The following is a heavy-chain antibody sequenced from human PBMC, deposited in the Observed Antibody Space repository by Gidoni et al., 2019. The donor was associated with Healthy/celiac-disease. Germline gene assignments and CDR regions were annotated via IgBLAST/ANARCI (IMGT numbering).Heavy chain of an antibody. J-gene: IGHJ5*02. CDR2: IYYSGST. CDR1: GGSISSYY. CDR3: AREVNWFDP. V-gene: IGHV4-59*01. Sequence: QVRLQESGPGLVKPSETLSLTCTVSGGSISSYYWSWLRQPPGKGLEWIGYIYYSGSTNYNPSLKRRVTISVDTSKNQFALKLSYVTAADTAVYYCAREVNWFDPGGQGTLVTVSS. D-gene: IGHD4-4*01.